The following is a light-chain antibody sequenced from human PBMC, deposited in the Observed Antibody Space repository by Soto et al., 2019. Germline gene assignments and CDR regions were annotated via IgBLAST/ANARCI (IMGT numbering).Light chain of an antibody. CDR3: QQFSAYPIT. Sequence: DIQMTQSPPSLSASVGDTVTITCRASQGINTYLVWFQQKPGRAPKALIYDASSLHSGVPSRFSGSGYGTDFTLIISSLLPEDFATYCSQQFSAYPITFGQGTRREI. CDR1: QGINTY. J-gene: IGKJ5*01. CDR2: DAS. V-gene: IGKV1-16*01.